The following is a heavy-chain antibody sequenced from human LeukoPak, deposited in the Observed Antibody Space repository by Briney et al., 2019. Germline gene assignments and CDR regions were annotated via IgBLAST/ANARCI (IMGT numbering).Heavy chain of an antibody. CDR1: GFTFSSYA. CDR2: ISGSGGST. CDR3: ARSIGAHDDAFDI. V-gene: IGHV3-23*01. D-gene: IGHD2/OR15-2a*01. J-gene: IGHJ3*02. Sequence: GGSLRLSCAASGFTFSSYAMSWVRQAPGKGLEWVSAISGSGGSTYYADSVKGRFTISRDNAKNSLYLQMNSLRAEDTAVYYCARSIGAHDDAFDIWGQGTMVTVSS.